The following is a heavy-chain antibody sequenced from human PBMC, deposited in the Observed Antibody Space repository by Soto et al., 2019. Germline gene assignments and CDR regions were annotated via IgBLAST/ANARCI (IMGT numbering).Heavy chain of an antibody. V-gene: IGHV6-1*01. CDR3: AREGITIFGVVEDYGMDV. CDR1: GDSVSSNSAA. J-gene: IGHJ6*02. Sequence: SQTLSLTCAISGDSVSSNSAAWNWIRQSPSRGLEWLGRTYYRSKWYNDYAVSVKSRITINPDTSKNQFSLQLNSVTPEDTAVYYCAREGITIFGVVEDYGMDVWGQGTTVTAP. CDR2: TYYRSKWYN. D-gene: IGHD3-3*01.